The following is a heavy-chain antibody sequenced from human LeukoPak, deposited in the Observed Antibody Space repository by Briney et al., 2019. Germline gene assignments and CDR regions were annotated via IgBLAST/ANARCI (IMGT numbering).Heavy chain of an antibody. V-gene: IGHV3-43*01. Sequence: GGSLRLSCAASGFTFDDYTMHWVRQAPGKGLEWVSLITWDGGSTYYADSVKGRFTISRDNSKNSLYLQMNSLRTEDTALYYCAKDNGYGVAAASYYFDYWGQGTLVTVSS. CDR2: ITWDGGST. D-gene: IGHD2-15*01. J-gene: IGHJ4*02. CDR3: AKDNGYGVAAASYYFDY. CDR1: GFTFDDYT.